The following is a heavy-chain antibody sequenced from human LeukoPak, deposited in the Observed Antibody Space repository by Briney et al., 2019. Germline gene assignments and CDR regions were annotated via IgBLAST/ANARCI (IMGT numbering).Heavy chain of an antibody. V-gene: IGHV1-69*04. CDR1: GGTFISYA. J-gene: IGHJ5*02. CDR2: IIPILGIA. Sequence: SVKVSCKASGGTFISYAISWVRQAPGQGREGRGRIIPILGIANYAQKFQGRATITADKSTSTSYMELRTLRSEDTAVYYCAIYDILTGGGSHGIPFGPWGQGTLVTVSS. CDR3: AIYDILTGGGSHGIPFGP. D-gene: IGHD3-9*01.